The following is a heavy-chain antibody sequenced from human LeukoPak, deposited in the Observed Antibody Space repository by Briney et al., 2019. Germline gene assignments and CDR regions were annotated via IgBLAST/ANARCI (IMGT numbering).Heavy chain of an antibody. CDR1: GFTFSSYA. CDR2: ISGSGGST. V-gene: IGHV3-23*01. CDR3: ARSIAARPRNFDY. J-gene: IGHJ4*02. Sequence: GGSLRLSCAASGFTFSSYAMSWVRQAPGKGLEWVSAISGSGGSTYYADSVKGRFTISRDNSKDTLYLQMNSLRAEDTAVYYCARSIAARPRNFDYWGQGTLVTVPS. D-gene: IGHD6-6*01.